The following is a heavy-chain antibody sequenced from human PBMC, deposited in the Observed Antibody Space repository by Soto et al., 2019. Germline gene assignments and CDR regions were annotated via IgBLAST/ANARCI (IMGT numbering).Heavy chain of an antibody. CDR3: AKPFPGTPPYYFDY. CDR1: EFNFRSYG. CDR2: ISYDGSNK. Sequence: GFLRLCYAASEFNFRSYGMHRVRKTPGKGLEWVAVISYDGSNKYYADSVKGRFTISRDNPKNTLYLQMNSLRAEDTAVYYCAKPFPGTPPYYFDYWGQGTLVTV. D-gene: IGHD1-1*01. J-gene: IGHJ4*02. V-gene: IGHV3-30*18.